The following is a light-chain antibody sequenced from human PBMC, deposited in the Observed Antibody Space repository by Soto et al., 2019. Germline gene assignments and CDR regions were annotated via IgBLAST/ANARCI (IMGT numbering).Light chain of an antibody. CDR1: SSDVGGYNY. J-gene: IGLJ3*02. V-gene: IGLV2-11*01. CDR3: CSYAGSSLWV. CDR2: DVS. Sequence: QSALTQPRSVSGTPGQSVTISCTGTSSDVGGYNYVSWYQQHPGKAPKLMIYDVSKWPSGVPARFSGSKSVNTASLTISGLQAEDEADYYCCSYAGSSLWVFGGGTKLTVL.